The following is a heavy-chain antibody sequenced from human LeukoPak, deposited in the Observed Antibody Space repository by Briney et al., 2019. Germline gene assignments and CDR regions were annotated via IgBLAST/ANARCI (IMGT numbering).Heavy chain of an antibody. CDR3: ARQSASIYPLYFDY. CDR1: GYTFTGYY. V-gene: IGHV1-2*02. Sequence: ASVKVSCKASGYTFTGYYMHWVRQAPGQGLEWMGWINPNSGGTNYAQKFQGRVTMTRDTSISTAYMELSRLRSDDTAVYCCARQSASIYPLYFDYWGQGTLVTVSS. J-gene: IGHJ4*02. D-gene: IGHD2/OR15-2a*01. CDR2: INPNSGGT.